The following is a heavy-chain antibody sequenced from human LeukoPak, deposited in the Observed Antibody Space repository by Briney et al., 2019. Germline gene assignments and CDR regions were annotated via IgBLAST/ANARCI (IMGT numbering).Heavy chain of an antibody. V-gene: IGHV3-30*03. CDR3: TTKVIRGNSGDDYDD. D-gene: IGHD5-12*01. CDR2: ISSDGNDK. Sequence: GGSLRLSCAASGLTFSNYAMSWVRQAPGKGLEWVALISSDGNDKLYGDSVKGRFTISRDDSKSTLYLQMNSLRAEDTAVYYCTTKVIRGNSGDDYDDWGQGALVTVSS. CDR1: GLTFSNYA. J-gene: IGHJ4*02.